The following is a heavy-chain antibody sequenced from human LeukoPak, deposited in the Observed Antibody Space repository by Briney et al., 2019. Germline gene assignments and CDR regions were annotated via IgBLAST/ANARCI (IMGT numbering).Heavy chain of an antibody. CDR2: INPNSGGT. CDR3: ARQSTNWFDP. Sequence: ASVKVSCTASGYTFTGYFMHWVRQAPGQGLEWMGWINPNSGGTNYAQKFQGRVTMTRDTSISTAYMELTRLRSDDTAVYYCARQSTNWFDPWGQGTLVTVSS. J-gene: IGHJ5*02. V-gene: IGHV1-2*02. CDR1: GYTFTGYF.